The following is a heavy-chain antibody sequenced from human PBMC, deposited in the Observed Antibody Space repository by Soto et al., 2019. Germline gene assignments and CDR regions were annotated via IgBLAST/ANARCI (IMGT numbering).Heavy chain of an antibody. CDR3: AAGASAFDI. Sequence: QVQLVESGGGVVQPGRSLRLSCAASGFTFSSYGMHWVRQAPGKGLEWVAVIWYDGSNKYYADSVKGRFTISRDNSKNTLYLQMNSLRAEDTAVYYCAAGASAFDIWGRGTMVTVSS. J-gene: IGHJ3*02. D-gene: IGHD3-10*01. V-gene: IGHV3-33*01. CDR1: GFTFSSYG. CDR2: IWYDGSNK.